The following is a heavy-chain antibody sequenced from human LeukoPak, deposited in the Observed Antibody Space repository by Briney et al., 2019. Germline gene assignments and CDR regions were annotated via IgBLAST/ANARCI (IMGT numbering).Heavy chain of an antibody. CDR1: GFTFDDYT. Sequence: PGGSLRLSCAASGFTFDDYTMHWVRQAPGKGLEWVSLISWDGGSTYYADSVKGRFTISRDNSKNSLYLQMNSLRTEDTALYYCAKGPGETRLRFLEWRYYYYYYYMDVWGKGTTVTVSS. CDR2: ISWDGGST. J-gene: IGHJ6*03. CDR3: AKGPGETRLRFLEWRYYYYYYYMDV. D-gene: IGHD3-3*01. V-gene: IGHV3-43*01.